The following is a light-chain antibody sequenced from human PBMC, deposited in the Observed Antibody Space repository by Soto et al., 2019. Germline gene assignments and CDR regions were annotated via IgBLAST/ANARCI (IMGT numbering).Light chain of an antibody. CDR3: QQSYSGPLT. CDR1: QDISNY. CDR2: DAS. Sequence: DIEMTQSPSSLSASIGGRVAITCRASQDISNYLNWYQQKPGKAPKLLIYDASNLETGVPSRFSGIGSGTDFTLSISSLQPEDFATYYCQQSYSGPLTFGGGTKVDIK. V-gene: IGKV1-39*01. J-gene: IGKJ4*01.